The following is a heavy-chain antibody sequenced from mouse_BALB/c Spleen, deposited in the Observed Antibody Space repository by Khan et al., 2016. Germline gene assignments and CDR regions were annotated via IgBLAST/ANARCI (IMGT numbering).Heavy chain of an antibody. CDR2: IRYSGST. Sequence: VQLKESGPGLVKPSQSLSLTCTVTGYSITSDYAWNWIRQFPGNQLEWMGYIRYSGSTTYNPSLKSRISITRDTSKNQFFLQLYSGTTEDTATDYCTRSPTATRYFDVWGAGTTVTVSS. J-gene: IGHJ1*01. CDR3: TRSPTATRYFDV. D-gene: IGHD1-2*01. V-gene: IGHV3-2*02. CDR1: GYSITSDYA.